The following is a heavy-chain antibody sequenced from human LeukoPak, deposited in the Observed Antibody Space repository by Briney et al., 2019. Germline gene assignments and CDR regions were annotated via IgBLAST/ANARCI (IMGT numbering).Heavy chain of an antibody. CDR3: ARDAGLVVNDY. Sequence: SETLSLTCTVSGGSISSSSYYWGWIRQPPGKGLEWIGSIYYSGSTYYNPSLKSRVTMSADTSKNQFSLKLSSVTAADTAVYYCARDAGLVVNDYWGQGTLVTVSS. V-gene: IGHV4-39*07. J-gene: IGHJ4*02. CDR1: GGSISSSSYY. CDR2: IYYSGST. D-gene: IGHD3-22*01.